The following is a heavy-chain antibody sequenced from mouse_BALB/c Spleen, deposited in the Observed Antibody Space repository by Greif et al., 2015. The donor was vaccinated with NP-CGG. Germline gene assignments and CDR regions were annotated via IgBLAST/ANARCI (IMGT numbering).Heavy chain of an antibody. V-gene: IGHV1-9*01. Sequence: QVQLKQSGAELMKPGASVKISCKATGYTFSSYWIEWVKQRPGHGLEWIGEILPGSGSTNYNEKFKGKATFTADTSSNTAYMQLSSLTSEDSAVYYCAIATAEGWFAYWGQGTLVTVSA. CDR3: AIATAEGWFAY. CDR1: GYTFSSYW. J-gene: IGHJ3*01. CDR2: ILPGSGST. D-gene: IGHD1-2*01.